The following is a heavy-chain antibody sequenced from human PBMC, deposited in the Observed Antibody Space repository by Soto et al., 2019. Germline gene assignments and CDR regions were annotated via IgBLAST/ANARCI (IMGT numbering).Heavy chain of an antibody. CDR1: GFSLSTSGVG. V-gene: IGHV2-5*01. D-gene: IGHD1-26*01. Sequence: QITLKESGPTLVKPTQTLTLTCTFSGFSLSTSGVGVGWIRQPPGKALEWLALIYWNDDKRYSPSLKSRLTISKDTSKNQVVLTMTNMDPVDTATYYCAHSLSELPARRSFDYWGQGTLVTVSS. CDR2: IYWNDDK. J-gene: IGHJ4*02. CDR3: AHSLSELPARRSFDY.